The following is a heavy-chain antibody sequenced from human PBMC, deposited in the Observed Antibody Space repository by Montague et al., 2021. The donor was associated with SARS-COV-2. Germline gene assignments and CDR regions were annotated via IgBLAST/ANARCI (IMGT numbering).Heavy chain of an antibody. V-gene: IGHV4-61*02. J-gene: IGHJ4*02. Sequence: TLSLTCTVSGDSVSSEIYYWSWIRQPAGKGLEWIGRIYTSGSTNYNPSLRSRVTISVDTSKNQFSLRLSSVTAADTAVYYCARVGGNHYRYFDHWGQGTLVTVSS. CDR3: ARVGGNHYRYFDH. CDR2: IYTSGST. CDR1: GDSVSSEIYY. D-gene: IGHD1-26*01.